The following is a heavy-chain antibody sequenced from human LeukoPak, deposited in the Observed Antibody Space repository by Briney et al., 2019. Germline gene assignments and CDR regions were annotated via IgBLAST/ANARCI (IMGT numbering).Heavy chain of an antibody. V-gene: IGHV4-4*07. CDR2: LYTNGST. CDR1: GGSITDYH. J-gene: IGHJ1*01. Sequence: KSSETLSLTCTVSGGSITDYHWSWIRQPAGKGLEWIGHLYTNGSTNYNPSLKSRVTMSGDTSKNQFSLKLTSVTAADTAVYYCARFYGSSWDGGNFQHWGQGTLVTVSS. D-gene: IGHD6-13*01. CDR3: ARFYGSSWDGGNFQH.